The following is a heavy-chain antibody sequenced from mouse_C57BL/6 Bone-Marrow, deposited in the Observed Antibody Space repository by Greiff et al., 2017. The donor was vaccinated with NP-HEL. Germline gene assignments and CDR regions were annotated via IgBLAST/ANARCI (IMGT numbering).Heavy chain of an antibody. V-gene: IGHV1-26*01. J-gene: IGHJ2*01. Sequence: EVQLQQSGPELVKPGASVKISCKASGYTFTDHYMNWVKQSHGKSLEWIGDINPNNGGTSYNQKFKGKATLTVDKSSSTAYMELRSLTSEDSAVYYCARQVGSFDYWGQGTTLTVSS. CDR1: GYTFTDHY. CDR3: ARQVGSFDY. CDR2: INPNNGGT.